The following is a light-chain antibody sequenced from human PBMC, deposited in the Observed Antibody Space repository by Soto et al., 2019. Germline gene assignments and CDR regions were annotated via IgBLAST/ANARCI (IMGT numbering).Light chain of an antibody. Sequence: QSALTQPASVSGSPGQSITISCTGTISDVGGYNYVSWYQQHPGKAPKLMIYDVSNRPSGVSNRFSGSKSGNTASLTISGLQAEDEADYYCSSYTSSREVFGTGTKLTVL. CDR1: ISDVGGYNY. CDR3: SSYTSSREV. CDR2: DVS. J-gene: IGLJ1*01. V-gene: IGLV2-14*01.